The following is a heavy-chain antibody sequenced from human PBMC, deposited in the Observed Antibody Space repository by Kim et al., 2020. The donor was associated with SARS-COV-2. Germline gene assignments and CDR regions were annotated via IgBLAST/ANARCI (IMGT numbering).Heavy chain of an antibody. Sequence: SETLSLTCAVSGGSISSGGYSWSWIRQPPGKGLEWIGSISYSGTTYYNPSLKSRVTISVDRSKNQFSLNLRAVTDADTAVEYCARGSDCGGGNCYLDHRGQGTLVTVSS. J-gene: IGHJ4*02. V-gene: IGHV4-30-2*01. CDR1: GGSISSGGYS. CDR2: ISYSGTT. D-gene: IGHD2-15*01. CDR3: ARGSDCGGGNCYLDH.